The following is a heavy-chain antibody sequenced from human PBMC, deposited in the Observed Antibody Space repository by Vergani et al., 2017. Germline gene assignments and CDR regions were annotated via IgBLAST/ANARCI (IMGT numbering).Heavy chain of an antibody. Sequence: QVQLVESGGGLVKPGGSLRLSCAASGFTFSDYYMSWIRQAPGKGLEWVSYISSSGSTIYYADSVKGRFTISRDNAKNSLYLQMNSLRAEDTAVYYCARETYYYDSSGDYGSPSTFDAFDIWGQGTMVTVSS. CDR1: GFTFSDYY. D-gene: IGHD3-22*01. V-gene: IGHV3-11*01. CDR3: ARETYYYDSSGDYGSPSTFDAFDI. CDR2: ISSSGSTI. J-gene: IGHJ3*02.